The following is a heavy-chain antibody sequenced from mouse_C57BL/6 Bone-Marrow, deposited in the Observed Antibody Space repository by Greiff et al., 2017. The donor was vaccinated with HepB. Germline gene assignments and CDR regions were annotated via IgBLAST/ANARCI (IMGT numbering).Heavy chain of an antibody. Sequence: VQRVESGAELARPGASVKLSCKASGYTFTSYGISWVKQRTGQGLEWIGEIYPRSGNTYYNEKFKGKATLTADKSSSTAYMELRSLTSEDSAVYFCANLYGSTDFDYWGQGTTLTVSS. CDR2: IYPRSGNT. V-gene: IGHV1-81*01. CDR3: ANLYGSTDFDY. J-gene: IGHJ2*01. D-gene: IGHD1-1*01. CDR1: GYTFTSYG.